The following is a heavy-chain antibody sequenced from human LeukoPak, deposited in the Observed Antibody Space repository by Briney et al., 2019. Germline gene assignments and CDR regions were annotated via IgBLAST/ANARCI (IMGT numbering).Heavy chain of an antibody. Sequence: GASVKVSCTASGYTFTSYGISWVRQAPGQGLEWMGWISAYNGNTNYAQKLQGRVTMTTDTSTSTAYMELRSLRSDDTAVYYCAGFVAGDDFDYWGQGTLVTVSS. CDR3: AGFVAGDDFDY. CDR2: ISAYNGNT. J-gene: IGHJ4*02. V-gene: IGHV1-18*01. CDR1: GYTFTSYG. D-gene: IGHD6-19*01.